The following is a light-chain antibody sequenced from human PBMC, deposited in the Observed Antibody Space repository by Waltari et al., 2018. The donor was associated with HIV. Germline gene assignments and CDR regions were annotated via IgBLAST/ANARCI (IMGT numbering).Light chain of an antibody. CDR2: GAS. J-gene: IGKJ2*01. V-gene: IGKV3-20*01. Sequence: EFVLTQSPGTLSFSPGERATPSCSASQSVSSSYLAWYQQRPGQAPRLLIYGASSRAAGIPDRFTGSGSGTDFTLTISRLEPEDFAVYYCQHFDTSLPKYTFGQGTKLEIK. CDR1: QSVSSSY. CDR3: QHFDTSLPKYT.